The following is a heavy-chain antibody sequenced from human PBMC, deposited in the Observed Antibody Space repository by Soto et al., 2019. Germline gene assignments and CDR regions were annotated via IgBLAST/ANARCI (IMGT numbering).Heavy chain of an antibody. CDR3: ARAHGSGWGAFDI. J-gene: IGHJ3*02. CDR1: GGSIRSGGYS. Sequence: SETLSLTCAVSGGSIRSGGYSWSWIRQPPGKGLEWIGYIYHSGSTYYNPSLKSRVTISVDRSKNQFSLKLSSVTAADTAVYYCARAHGSGWGAFDIWGQGTMVT. V-gene: IGHV4-30-2*01. CDR2: IYHSGST. D-gene: IGHD3-10*01.